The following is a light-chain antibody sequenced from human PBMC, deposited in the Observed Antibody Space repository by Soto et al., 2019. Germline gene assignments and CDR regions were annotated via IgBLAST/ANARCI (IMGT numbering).Light chain of an antibody. CDR1: QSVSSH. CDR2: DAS. CDR3: QQYGSSPTWT. V-gene: IGKV3-15*01. J-gene: IGKJ1*01. Sequence: EIVMTQSPATLSVSPGEGATVSCRASQSVSSHLAWYQHKPGQAPRLLFYDASTRATGIPARFSGSGSGTDFTLTISRLEPEDFAVYYCQQYGSSPTWTFGQGTKVDIK.